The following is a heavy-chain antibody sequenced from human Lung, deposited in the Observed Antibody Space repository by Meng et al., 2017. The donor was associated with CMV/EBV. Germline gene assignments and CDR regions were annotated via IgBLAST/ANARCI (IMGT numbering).Heavy chain of an antibody. CDR3: ARHLSNNFWSGYYVPPDFNY. V-gene: IGHV4-39*01. J-gene: IGHJ4*02. CDR2: MYYGGNT. D-gene: IGHD3-3*01. CDR1: NTSISAGGYC. Sequence: GSLRLXCTVSNTSISAGGYCWGWIRQSPGKGLEWIASMYYGGNTHYNPSLKSRVIISIDTSKNQLSLRLSSVTAADTAIYYCARHLSNNFWSGYYVPPDFNYWGQGALVTVSS.